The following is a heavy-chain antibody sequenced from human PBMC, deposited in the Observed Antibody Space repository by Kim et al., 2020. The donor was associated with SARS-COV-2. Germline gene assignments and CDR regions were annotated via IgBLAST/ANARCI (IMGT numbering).Heavy chain of an antibody. J-gene: IGHJ4*02. Sequence: SETLSLTCTVSGGSISSYYWSWIRQPPGKGLEWIGYIYYSGSTNYNPSLKSRVTISVDTSKNQFSLKLSSVTAADTAVYYCAREADYGDYYFDYWGQGTLVTVSS. CDR2: IYYSGST. CDR1: GGSISSYY. V-gene: IGHV4-59*01. D-gene: IGHD4-17*01. CDR3: AREADYGDYYFDY.